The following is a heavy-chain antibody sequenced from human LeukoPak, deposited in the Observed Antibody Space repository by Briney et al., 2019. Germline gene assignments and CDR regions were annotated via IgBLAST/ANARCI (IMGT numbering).Heavy chain of an antibody. V-gene: IGHV4-61*01. J-gene: IGHJ4*02. CDR2: KYYSGST. Sequence: PSETLRLSCAVSGVSINTCCYYWTWIRQPPGKGLEWIGYKYYSGSTRYNSSLRSRLTISLDSSKNQFSLRLTSVTAADTAVYYCARGRSYGFDFDSWGPGT. CDR3: ARGRSYGFDFDS. CDR1: GVSINTCCYY. D-gene: IGHD5-18*01.